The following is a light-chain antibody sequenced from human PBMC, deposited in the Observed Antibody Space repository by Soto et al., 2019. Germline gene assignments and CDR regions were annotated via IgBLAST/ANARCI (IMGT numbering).Light chain of an antibody. CDR1: QSVSKP. CDR2: DAS. V-gene: IGKV3-11*01. CDR3: QHRGEWPPGAT. J-gene: IGKJ5*01. Sequence: SPATLSLSPGERSTLSCRASQSVSKPLAWYQQKSGQAPRLLIYDASNRATGIPARFSGSGSGTDFTLTISSLEPEDFAVYYCQHRGEWPPGATFGQGTRLEIK.